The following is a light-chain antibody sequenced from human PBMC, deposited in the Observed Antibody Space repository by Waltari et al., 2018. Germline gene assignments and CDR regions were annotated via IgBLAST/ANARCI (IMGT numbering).Light chain of an antibody. CDR3: QSYDSSLSGYV. J-gene: IGLJ1*01. CDR2: VIR. Sequence: QSVLTQPPSVSGAPGQRVSISCTGSKSNIGAGYDVHWYQQLPGTAPKIHIYVIRKRPSGFPHRFSVSKSGPSASLAITGLQAEDEADYYCQSYDSSLSGYVFGTGTKVTVL. CDR1: KSNIGAGYD. V-gene: IGLV1-40*01.